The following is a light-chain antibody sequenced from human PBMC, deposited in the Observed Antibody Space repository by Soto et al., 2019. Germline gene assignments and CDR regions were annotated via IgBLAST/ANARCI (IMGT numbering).Light chain of an antibody. CDR3: QSYDSSRSGSI. V-gene: IGLV1-40*01. Sequence: QPVLTQPPSVSGAPGQRVTISCTGSSSNIGAGYDVHWYQQLPGTAPKLLIYGNSNRPSGVPDRFSGSKSGTSASLAITGLQAEDEADYYCQSYDSSRSGSIFCGGTKLTVL. CDR2: GNS. CDR1: SSNIGAGYD. J-gene: IGLJ2*01.